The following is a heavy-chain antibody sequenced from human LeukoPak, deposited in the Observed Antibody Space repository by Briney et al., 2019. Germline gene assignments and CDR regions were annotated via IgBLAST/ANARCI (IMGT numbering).Heavy chain of an antibody. Sequence: GGSLRLSCAASGFTFSSYSMNWVRQAPGKGLEWVSSISSSSSYKNYADSVKGRFTVSRDNAKNSLYLQMNSLRAEDTAVYYCARSYGDYDPYFDYWGQGTLVTVSS. D-gene: IGHD4-17*01. CDR2: ISSSSSYK. CDR1: GFTFSSYS. CDR3: ARSYGDYDPYFDY. V-gene: IGHV3-21*01. J-gene: IGHJ4*02.